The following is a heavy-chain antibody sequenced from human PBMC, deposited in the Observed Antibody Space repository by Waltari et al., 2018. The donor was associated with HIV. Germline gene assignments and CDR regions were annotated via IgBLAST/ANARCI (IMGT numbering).Heavy chain of an antibody. CDR3: ARGDSSNWTSTAGNWFDP. Sequence: QVQLQQWGAGLLKTSETLSLTCAVYGGSFSGYYWTWIRRPPGRGLEWIGEINHSGSTNYNASLKSRVTISVDTSKNQVSLKLGSVTAADTAVYYWARGDSSNWTSTAGNWFDPWGQGTLVTVSS. CDR2: INHSGST. J-gene: IGHJ5*02. CDR1: GGSFSGYY. V-gene: IGHV4-34*01. D-gene: IGHD6-13*01.